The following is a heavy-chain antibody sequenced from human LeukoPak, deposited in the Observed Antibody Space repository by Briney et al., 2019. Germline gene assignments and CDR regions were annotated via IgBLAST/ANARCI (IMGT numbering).Heavy chain of an antibody. D-gene: IGHD3-9*01. CDR1: GFTFSIYA. CDR2: ISGSGGST. V-gene: IGHV3-23*01. CDR3: AKDRGRYFDWLFPDDYFDY. Sequence: PGGSLRLSCAASGFTFSIYAMSWVRQAPGKGLEWVSAISGSGGSTYYADSVKGRFTISRDNSKNTLYLQMNSLRAEDTAVYYCAKDRGRYFDWLFPDDYFDYWGQGTLVTVSS. J-gene: IGHJ4*02.